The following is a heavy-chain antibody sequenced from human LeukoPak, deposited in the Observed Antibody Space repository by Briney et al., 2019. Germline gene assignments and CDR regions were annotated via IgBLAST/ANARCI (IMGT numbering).Heavy chain of an antibody. CDR2: IYYSGST. V-gene: IGHV4-59*08. J-gene: IGHJ4*02. CDR1: GDSITGYS. Sequence: SETLSLTCSVSGDSITGYSWSWIRQPPGKGLEWIGYIYYSGSTYYNPSLKSRVTISVDTSKNQFSLKLSSVTAADTAVYYCARSSFYDSSGYQDYWGQGTLVTVSS. D-gene: IGHD3-22*01. CDR3: ARSSFYDSSGYQDY.